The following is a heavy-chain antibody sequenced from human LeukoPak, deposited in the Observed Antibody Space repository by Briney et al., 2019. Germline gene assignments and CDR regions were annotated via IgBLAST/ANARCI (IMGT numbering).Heavy chain of an antibody. CDR3: VIGGTYGSGS. CDR1: GFPFANTW. Sequence: PGGSLRLSCAASGFPFANTWMHWVHQAPGKGLVWVSLITGDGSSSNYADSVKGRFTISRDNAKNTLYLQMHSLRTEDTAVYYCVIGGTYGSGSWGQGTLVTVSS. V-gene: IGHV3-74*01. J-gene: IGHJ1*01. D-gene: IGHD3-10*01. CDR2: ITGDGSSS.